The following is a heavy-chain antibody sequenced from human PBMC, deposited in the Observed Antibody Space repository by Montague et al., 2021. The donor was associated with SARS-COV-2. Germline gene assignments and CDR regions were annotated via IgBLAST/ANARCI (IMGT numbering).Heavy chain of an antibody. V-gene: IGHV6-1*01. CDR1: GDSVSGDRVA. CDR3: ARDDPYCTNGVCYTGNWFDP. D-gene: IGHD2-8*01. CDR2: TYHRSKWYN. J-gene: IGHJ5*02. Sequence: CAISGDSVSGDRVAWNWIRQSPSRGFEWLGRTYHRSKWYNDYAVSVKSRITINPDTSKNQFSLQLNSVTPEDTAVYYCARDDPYCTNGVCYTGNWFDPWGQGTLVTVSS.